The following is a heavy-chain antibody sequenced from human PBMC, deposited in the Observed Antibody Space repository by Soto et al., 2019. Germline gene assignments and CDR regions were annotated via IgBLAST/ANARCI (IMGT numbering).Heavy chain of an antibody. Sequence: DVQLLESGGDLVQPGESLRLSCAASGFIFSDFAMSWGRQTPGKGLEWVSAVSVYGGSTHYSDAVKGRFTISRDNSRDTLFLQMNSLRAEDTAVYYCARRPAGDSHWYFDLWGRGTLVTVSS. CDR3: ARRPAGDSHWYFDL. CDR1: GFIFSDFA. D-gene: IGHD2-21*01. J-gene: IGHJ2*01. V-gene: IGHV3-23*01. CDR2: VSVYGGST.